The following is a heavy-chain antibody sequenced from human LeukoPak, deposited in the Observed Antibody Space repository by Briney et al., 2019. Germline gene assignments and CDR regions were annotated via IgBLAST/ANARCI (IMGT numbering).Heavy chain of an antibody. J-gene: IGHJ4*02. CDR1: GYTLTNYY. CDR3: AREESGGYFDY. D-gene: IGHD2-8*02. CDR2: INPTGSST. Sequence: ASVKVSCKASGYTLTNYYMHWVRQAPGQGLEWMGLINPTGSSTNYAQKFRGRVAMTRETSTSTVYMELSSLRSEDTAVYYCAREESGGYFDYWGQGTLVTVSS. V-gene: IGHV1-46*01.